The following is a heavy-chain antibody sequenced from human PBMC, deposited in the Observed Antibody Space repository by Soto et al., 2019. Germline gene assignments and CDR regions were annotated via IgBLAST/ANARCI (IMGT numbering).Heavy chain of an antibody. Sequence: ASVKVSCKASGYTFTSYGISWVRQAPGQGLEWMGWISAYNGNTNYAQKLQGRVTMTTDTSTSTAYMELRSLRSDDTAVYYCARTSSSWPFYYYYYYGMDVWGQGTAVTVSS. CDR2: ISAYNGNT. J-gene: IGHJ6*02. V-gene: IGHV1-18*01. CDR3: ARTSSSWPFYYYYYYGMDV. CDR1: GYTFTSYG. D-gene: IGHD6-13*01.